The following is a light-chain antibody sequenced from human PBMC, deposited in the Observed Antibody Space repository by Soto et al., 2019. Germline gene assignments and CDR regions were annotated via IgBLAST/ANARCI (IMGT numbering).Light chain of an antibody. CDR1: QSVSSSY. Sequence: EIVLTQSPGTLSLSPGERATLSCRASQSVSSSYLGWYQQKPGQAPRLLIYSASSRATGIPDRFSGSGSGTDFTLTISRLEPEDFAVYYCQQYGSSSYTFGQGTKLGIK. J-gene: IGKJ2*01. CDR3: QQYGSSSYT. V-gene: IGKV3-20*01. CDR2: SAS.